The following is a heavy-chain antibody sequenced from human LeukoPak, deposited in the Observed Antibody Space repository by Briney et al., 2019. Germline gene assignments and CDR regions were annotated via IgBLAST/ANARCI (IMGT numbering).Heavy chain of an antibody. Sequence: GGSPRLSCAASGFTVSSNYMSWVRQAPGKGLEWVSVIYSGGSTYYADSVKGRFTISRDNSKNTLYLQMNSLRAEDTTVYYCARVTGVGAFDIWGQGTMVTVSS. CDR2: IYSGGST. D-gene: IGHD4-23*01. V-gene: IGHV3-53*01. CDR3: ARVTGVGAFDI. CDR1: GFTVSSNY. J-gene: IGHJ3*02.